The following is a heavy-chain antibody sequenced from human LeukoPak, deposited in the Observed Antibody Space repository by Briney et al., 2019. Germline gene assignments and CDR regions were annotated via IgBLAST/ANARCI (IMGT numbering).Heavy chain of an antibody. V-gene: IGHV5-51*01. CDR2: IYPGDSDT. D-gene: IGHD2-2*01. Sequence: GESLKISCNGSGYXFTNHWICWARQMPGKGLEWMGIIYPGDSDTRYSPSFQGQVTISADKSISTAYLQWSSLKASDTAMYYCARQIGSRYCSSTSCHNWFDPWGQGTLVTVSS. CDR1: GYXFTNHW. J-gene: IGHJ5*02. CDR3: ARQIGSRYCSSTSCHNWFDP.